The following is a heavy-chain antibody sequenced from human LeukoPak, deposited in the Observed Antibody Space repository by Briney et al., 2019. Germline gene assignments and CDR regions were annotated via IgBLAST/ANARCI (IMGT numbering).Heavy chain of an antibody. CDR2: IYYSGST. CDR3: ARHLTVVVAVFDY. V-gene: IGHV4-39*01. J-gene: IGHJ4*02. D-gene: IGHD2-15*01. Sequence: SETLSLTCTVSGGSISSSSYYWGWVRQPPGKGLEWIGSIYYSGSTYYNPSLKSRVTISVDTSKNQFSLKLSSVTAADTAVYYCARHLTVVVAVFDYWGQGTLVTVSS. CDR1: GGSISSSSYY.